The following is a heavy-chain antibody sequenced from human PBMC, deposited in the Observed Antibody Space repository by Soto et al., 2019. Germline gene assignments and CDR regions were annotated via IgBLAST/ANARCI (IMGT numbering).Heavy chain of an antibody. Sequence: EVQLLESGGGLVQPGGSLRLSCVGSGYTHSFDTYAMSWVRQAPGKGLEWVAGISPTGGSTYYADSVKGRFTISRDNSKGTLFLQMSSLRFDDAVVYFCAKVKSGIVPTTGCGFDSWGRGTLVTVSS. CDR1: GYTHSFDTYA. J-gene: IGHJ4*02. CDR3: AKVKSGIVPTTGCGFDS. CDR2: ISPTGGST. D-gene: IGHD5-12*01. V-gene: IGHV3-23*01.